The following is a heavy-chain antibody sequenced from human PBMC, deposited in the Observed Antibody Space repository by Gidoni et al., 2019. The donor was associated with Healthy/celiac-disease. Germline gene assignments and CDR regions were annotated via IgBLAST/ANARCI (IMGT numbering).Heavy chain of an antibody. CDR2: IYHSGST. CDR3: AGAAGNFFDY. J-gene: IGHJ4*02. CDR1: GYSISSGYY. V-gene: IGHV4-38-2*01. Sequence: QVQLQESGPGLVKPSETLSLTCAVSGYSISSGYYWGWIRQPPGKGLEWIGSIYHSGSTYYNPSIKSRVTISVDTYKNQFSLKLSSVTAADTAVYYGAGAAGNFFDYWGQGTLVTVSS. D-gene: IGHD6-13*01.